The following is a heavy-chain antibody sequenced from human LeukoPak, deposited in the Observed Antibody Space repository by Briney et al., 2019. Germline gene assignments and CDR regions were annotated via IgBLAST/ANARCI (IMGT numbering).Heavy chain of an antibody. V-gene: IGHV1-2*02. D-gene: IGHD3-22*01. Sequence: ASVKVSCKASGGTFSSYAISWVRQAPGQGLEWMGWINPNSGGTNYAQKFQGRVTMTRDTSISTAYMELSRLGSDDTAIYYCARGAYYYDSSAYLTPDWGQGTLVTVSS. CDR3: ARGAYYYDSSAYLTPD. CDR2: INPNSGGT. J-gene: IGHJ4*02. CDR1: GGTFSSYA.